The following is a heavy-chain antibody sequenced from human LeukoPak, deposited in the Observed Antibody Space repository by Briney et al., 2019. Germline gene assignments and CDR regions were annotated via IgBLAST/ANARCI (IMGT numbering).Heavy chain of an antibody. Sequence: GRSLRLSCAASGFTLDDYAMHWVRQAPGKGLEWVSGISWNSDSIGYADSVKGRFTISRDNAKNSLYLQMNSLRAEDTAVYYCARGMADYFDYWGQGTLVTVSS. CDR1: GFTLDDYA. V-gene: IGHV3-9*01. J-gene: IGHJ4*02. D-gene: IGHD5-24*01. CDR2: ISWNSDSI. CDR3: ARGMADYFDY.